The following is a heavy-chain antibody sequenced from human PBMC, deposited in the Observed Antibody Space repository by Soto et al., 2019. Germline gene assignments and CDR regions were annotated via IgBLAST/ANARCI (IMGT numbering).Heavy chain of an antibody. D-gene: IGHD6-6*01. Sequence: ASVKVSCKASGGTFSSYAISWVRQAPGQGLEWMGGIIPIFGTANYAQKFQGRVTITADESTSTAYMELSSLRSEDTAGYYCGTAWSGDELVDDGWFDPWGQGTLVTVSS. V-gene: IGHV1-69*13. J-gene: IGHJ5*02. CDR2: IIPIFGTA. CDR1: GGTFSSYA. CDR3: GTAWSGDELVDDGWFDP.